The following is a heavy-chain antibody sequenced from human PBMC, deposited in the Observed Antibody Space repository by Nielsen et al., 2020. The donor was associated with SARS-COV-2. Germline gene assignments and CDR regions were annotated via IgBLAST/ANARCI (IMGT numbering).Heavy chain of an antibody. CDR1: GGSISSSSYY. CDR2: IYYSGST. V-gene: IGHV4-39*07. D-gene: IGHD3-3*01. Sequence: SETLSLTCTVSGGSISSSSYYRGWIRQPPGKGLEWIGSIYYSGSTYYNPSLKSRVTISVDTSKNQFSLKLSSVTAADTAVYYCARGLNMGRYDFWSGYSVDYYYYMDVWGKGTTVTVSS. CDR3: ARGLNMGRYDFWSGYSVDYYYYMDV. J-gene: IGHJ6*03.